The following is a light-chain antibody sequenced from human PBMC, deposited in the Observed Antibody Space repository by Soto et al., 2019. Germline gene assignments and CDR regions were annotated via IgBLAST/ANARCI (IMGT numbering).Light chain of an antibody. V-gene: IGKV1-5*01. CDR3: QQYSDFLIS. Sequence: DIQMTQSPSTLSASVGDRVTITCRAGQSISRSLAWYQQKPGKAPNLLIYNASSLEGGVPSRFSGSGFGTEFTLTIPNLQPADFATYYCQQYSDFLISFGPGTTVDFK. CDR2: NAS. J-gene: IGKJ3*01. CDR1: QSISRS.